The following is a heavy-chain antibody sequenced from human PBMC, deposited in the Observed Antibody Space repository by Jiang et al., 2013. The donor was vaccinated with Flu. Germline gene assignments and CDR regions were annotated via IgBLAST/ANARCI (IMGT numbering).Heavy chain of an antibody. D-gene: IGHD6-19*01. CDR1: GYTFTRYW. V-gene: IGHV1-46*01. CDR3: VGHTTGWYEGGDY. CDR2: INPAGDTT. Sequence: GAEVKKPWASVTVSCKSSGYTFTRYWVNWVRQAPGQGPEWMGIINPAGDTTTYAQRFQGRVRMTRDTATNTVYMELSSLRYEDTAVYYCVGHTTGWYEGGDYWGQGTLVTVSA. J-gene: IGHJ4*02.